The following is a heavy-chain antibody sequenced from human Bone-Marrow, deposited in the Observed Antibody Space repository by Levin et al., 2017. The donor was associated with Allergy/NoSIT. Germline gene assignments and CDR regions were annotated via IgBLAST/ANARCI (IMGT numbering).Heavy chain of an antibody. CDR3: ARLLSSMYETIDF. V-gene: IGHV4-59*08. Sequence: GSLRLSCTVSGGSLRGYYWSWVRQPPGRGLEWIGHIYDNGNSNYSPSLESRVTLSVDMSKNQFSLKLNSVTAADTAVYYCARLLSSMYETIDFWGQGTLVTVSS. CDR2: IYDNGNS. CDR1: GGSLRGYY. D-gene: IGHD6-13*01. J-gene: IGHJ4*02.